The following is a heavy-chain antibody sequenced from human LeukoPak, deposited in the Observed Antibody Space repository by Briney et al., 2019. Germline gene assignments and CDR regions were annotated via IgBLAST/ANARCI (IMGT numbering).Heavy chain of an antibody. Sequence: GGSLRLSCAASGFTFSRFAMLWVRQAPAKGLEWVSVISGSGENTHYADSVKGRFTISRDNSKNTLYLQMNSLRAEDTAVYYCARDLRGYSGYDSDFWGQGTLVTVSS. CDR1: GFTFSRFA. D-gene: IGHD5-12*01. J-gene: IGHJ4*02. CDR2: ISGSGENT. CDR3: ARDLRGYSGYDSDF. V-gene: IGHV3-23*01.